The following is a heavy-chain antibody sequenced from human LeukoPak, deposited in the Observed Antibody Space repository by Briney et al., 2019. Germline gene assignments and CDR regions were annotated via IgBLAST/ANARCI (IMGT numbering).Heavy chain of an antibody. CDR1: GGSISSGGYY. D-gene: IGHD3-22*01. Sequence: NPSQTLSLTCTVSGGSISSGGYYWSWIRQHQGKGREWIVYIYYSGRTYYNPSRKSRVTISVDTSKNQSSLKLSSVTAADTAVYYCARGYYDSSGYYPDPYYFDYWGQGTLVTVSS. V-gene: IGHV4-31*03. CDR3: ARGYYDSSGYYPDPYYFDY. J-gene: IGHJ4*02. CDR2: IYYSGRT.